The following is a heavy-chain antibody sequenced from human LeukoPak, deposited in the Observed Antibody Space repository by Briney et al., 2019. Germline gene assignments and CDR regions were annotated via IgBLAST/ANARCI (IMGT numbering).Heavy chain of an antibody. D-gene: IGHD3-10*01. Sequence: GGSLRLSCAASGFNFRIYEINWVRQAPGKGLEWVSYIGTITTTTYYADSVKGRFTVSRDNAKNSVYLQMSSLRGEDTALYYCARSYASGPDRYLDVWGKGTTVTVSS. J-gene: IGHJ6*04. CDR3: ARSYASGPDRYLDV. CDR1: GFNFRIYE. CDR2: IGTITTTT. V-gene: IGHV3-48*03.